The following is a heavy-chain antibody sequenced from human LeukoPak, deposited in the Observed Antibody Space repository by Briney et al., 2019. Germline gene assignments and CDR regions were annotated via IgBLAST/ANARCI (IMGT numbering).Heavy chain of an antibody. CDR3: ARDRSSSWYGDYYGMDV. V-gene: IGHV3-21*01. D-gene: IGHD6-13*01. J-gene: IGHJ6*02. CDR2: ISSSSSYI. Sequence: GGSLRLSCAASGFAFSSYSMNWVRQAPGKGLEWVSSISSSSSYIYYADSVKGRFTISRDNAKNSLHLQMNSLRAEDTAVYYCARDRSSSWYGDYYGMDVWGQGTTVTVSS. CDR1: GFAFSSYS.